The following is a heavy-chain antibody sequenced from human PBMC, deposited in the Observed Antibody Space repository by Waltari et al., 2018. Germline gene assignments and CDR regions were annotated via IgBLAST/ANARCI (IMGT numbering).Heavy chain of an antibody. CDR1: GFTFSSYS. D-gene: IGHD2-2*01. J-gene: IGHJ6*03. V-gene: IGHV3-21*01. CDR3: ARLLSHYYYYYMDV. CDR2: ISSSSSYI. Sequence: VQLVESGGGLVKPGGSLRLSCAASGFTFSSYSMNWVRQAPGKGLEWVSSISSSSSYIYYADSVKGRFTISRDNAKNSRYLQMTSLRAEDTAVYYCARLLSHYYYYYMDVWGKGTTVTVSS.